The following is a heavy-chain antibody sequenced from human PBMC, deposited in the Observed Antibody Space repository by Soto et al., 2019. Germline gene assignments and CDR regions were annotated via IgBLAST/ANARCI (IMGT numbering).Heavy chain of an antibody. D-gene: IGHD3-3*01. CDR2: ISGSGGST. J-gene: IGHJ6*02. V-gene: IGHV3-23*01. CDR1: GFTFSSSA. CDR3: AKAVRFLELLLVYYYYGMDV. Sequence: PGGSLRLSCAASGFTFSSSAMSWVRQAPGKGLEWVSAISGSGGSTYYADSVKGRFTISRDNSKNTLYLQMNSLRAEDTAVYYCAKAVRFLELLLVYYYYGMDVWGQGTTVTVTS.